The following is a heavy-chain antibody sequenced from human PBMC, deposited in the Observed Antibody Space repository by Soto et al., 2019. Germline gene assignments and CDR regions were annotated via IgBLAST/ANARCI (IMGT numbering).Heavy chain of an antibody. J-gene: IGHJ4*02. CDR1: GYTFTSYG. CDR3: ARDWPAAAPFHS. Sequence: QVQLVQSGAEVKKPGASVKVSCKASGYTFTSYGISWVRQAPGQGLEWMGWISAYNGNTNYAQKLQGRVTMTTDTSTSTADREWRGPRSDDTAVNSCARDWPAAAPFHSWGQEPLVTVSS. CDR2: ISAYNGNT. V-gene: IGHV1-18*01. D-gene: IGHD6-25*01.